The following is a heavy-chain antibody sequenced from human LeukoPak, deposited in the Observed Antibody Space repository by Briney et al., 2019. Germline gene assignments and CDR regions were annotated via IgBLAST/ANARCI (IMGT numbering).Heavy chain of an antibody. CDR3: AREGRVDCDGSGTDFVY. Sequence: GGSLTLFCAASGFTFSSYRMLCLRQAPGEGLEWGAVIWYDGSNKYYAHSVKGRLTISRDNSKNTLYLQMNSLRAEDTAGYYCAREGRVDCDGSGTDFVYWGEGSLVTVSS. CDR2: IWYDGSNK. V-gene: IGHV3-33*01. CDR1: GFTFSSYR. J-gene: IGHJ4*02. D-gene: IGHD3-10*01.